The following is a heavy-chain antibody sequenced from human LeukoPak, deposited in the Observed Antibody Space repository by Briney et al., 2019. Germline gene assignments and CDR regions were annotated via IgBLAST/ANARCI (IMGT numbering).Heavy chain of an antibody. J-gene: IGHJ4*02. CDR1: GYTVTGYY. V-gene: IGHV1-2*02. CDR2: INPNSGGT. CDR3: AREVVPAAIGSY. Sequence: ASVKVSCKASGYTVTGYYMHWVRQAPGQGLEWMGWINPNSGGTNYAQKFQGRVTMTRDTSISTAYMELSRLRSDDTAVYYCAREVVPAAIGSYWGQGTLVTVSS. D-gene: IGHD2-2*02.